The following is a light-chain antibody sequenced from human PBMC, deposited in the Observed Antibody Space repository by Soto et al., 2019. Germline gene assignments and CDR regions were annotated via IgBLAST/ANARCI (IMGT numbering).Light chain of an antibody. CDR1: SSDVGDYNY. Sequence: QSALTQPASVSGSPGQSITISCTGTSSDVGDYNYVSWYQQHPGKAPKLMIYEVNNRPSGVSNRFSGSKSGNTASLTISGLQAEDEADYYCSSYTTISTHVFGTGTKVTVL. V-gene: IGLV2-14*01. CDR2: EVN. CDR3: SSYTTISTHV. J-gene: IGLJ1*01.